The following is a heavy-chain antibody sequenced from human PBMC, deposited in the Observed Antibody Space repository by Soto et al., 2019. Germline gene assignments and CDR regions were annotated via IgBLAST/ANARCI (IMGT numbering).Heavy chain of an antibody. Sequence: GGSLRLSCAASGFTFSNAWMSWVRQAPGKGLEWVGRIKSKTDGGTTDYAAPVKGRFTISRDDSKNTLYLQMNSLKTEDTAEYYCAKVVGTAMVYDNYAMDVWGQGTTVTVSS. CDR2: IKSKTDGGTT. CDR3: AKVVGTAMVYDNYAMDV. J-gene: IGHJ6*02. D-gene: IGHD5-18*01. CDR1: GFTFSNAW. V-gene: IGHV3-15*01.